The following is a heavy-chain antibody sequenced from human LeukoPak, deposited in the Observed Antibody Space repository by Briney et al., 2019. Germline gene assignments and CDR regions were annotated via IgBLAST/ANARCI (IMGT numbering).Heavy chain of an antibody. V-gene: IGHV1-2*02. D-gene: IGHD2-15*01. CDR2: INPNSGGT. Sequence: ASVTVSFTASGYTFTVYYMHWVRQAPGQGLEWMGWINPNSGGTNYSQKFQGRVTITRDTSISTAYMELSRLRSDDTALYYCARGAYEDVVVVVAATDAPRNAFYVWGQGTMVTV. J-gene: IGHJ3*01. CDR3: ARGAYEDVVVVVAATDAPRNAFYV. CDR1: GYTFTVYY.